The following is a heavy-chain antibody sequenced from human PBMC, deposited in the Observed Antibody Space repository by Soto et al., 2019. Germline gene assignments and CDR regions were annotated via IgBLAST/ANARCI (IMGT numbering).Heavy chain of an antibody. J-gene: IGHJ5*02. V-gene: IGHV1-3*01. CDR1: GYNFTQYR. CDR3: ARDLYSSSWFWFDP. CDR2: ITAGDAKT. D-gene: IGHD2-2*01. Sequence: QVQLVQSGADVKKPGASVKISCKASGYNFTQYRIHWVRQAPGQRLEWMGWITAGDAKTEYSQKFQGRVTISRDISATTVYLDLDSLRSEDTAVYYWARDLYSSSWFWFDPWGRGTQVIVSS.